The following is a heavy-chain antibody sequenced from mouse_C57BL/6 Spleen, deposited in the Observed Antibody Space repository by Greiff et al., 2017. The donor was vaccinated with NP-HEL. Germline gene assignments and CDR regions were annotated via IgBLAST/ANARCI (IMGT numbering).Heavy chain of an antibody. V-gene: IGHV1-61*01. Sequence: VQLQQPGAELVRPGSSVKLSCKASGYTFTSYWMDWVKQRPGQGLEWIGNIYPSDSEPHYNQKFKDKATLTVDKSSSTAYMQLSSLTSEDSAVYYCARKQAYYSNYGAMDYWGQGTSVTVSS. CDR2: IYPSDSEP. CDR1: GYTFTSYW. J-gene: IGHJ4*01. D-gene: IGHD2-5*01. CDR3: ARKQAYYSNYGAMDY.